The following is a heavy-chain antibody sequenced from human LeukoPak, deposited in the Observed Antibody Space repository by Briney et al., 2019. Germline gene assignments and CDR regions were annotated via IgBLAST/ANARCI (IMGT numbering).Heavy chain of an antibody. CDR2: ISYDGSNK. CDR3: AREGLWFGELLSGGQNPDY. D-gene: IGHD3-10*01. J-gene: IGHJ4*02. V-gene: IGHV3-30*04. Sequence: SGGSLRLSCAASGFTFSSYAMHWVRQAPGKGLEWVAVISYDGSNKYYADSVKGRFTISRDNSKNTLYLQMNSLRAEDTAVYYCAREGLWFGELLSGGQNPDYWGQGTLVTVSS. CDR1: GFTFSSYA.